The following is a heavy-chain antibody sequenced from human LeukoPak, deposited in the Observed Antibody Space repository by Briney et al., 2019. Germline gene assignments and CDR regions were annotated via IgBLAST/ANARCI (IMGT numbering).Heavy chain of an antibody. CDR1: GGSFSGYY. V-gene: IGHV4-34*01. CDR3: ARGLGTILYYYGMDV. D-gene: IGHD3-3*01. Sequence: SETLPLTCAVYGGSFSGYYWSWIRQPPGKGLEWIGEINHSGSTNYNPSLKSRVTISVDTSKNQFSLKLSSVTAADTAVYYCARGLGTILYYYGMDVWGQGTTVTVPS. CDR2: INHSGST. J-gene: IGHJ6*02.